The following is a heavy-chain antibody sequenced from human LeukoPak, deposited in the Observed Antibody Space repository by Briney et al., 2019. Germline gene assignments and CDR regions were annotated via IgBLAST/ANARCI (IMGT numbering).Heavy chain of an antibody. CDR2: IYYSGST. Sequence: SETLSLTCTVSGGSISSYYWSWIRQPPGKGLEWTGYIYYSGSTNYNPSLKSRVTISVDTSKNQFSLKLSSVTAADTAVYYCAAGGRSGYYSLDYWGQGTLVTVSS. CDR3: AAGGRSGYYSLDY. D-gene: IGHD3-22*01. J-gene: IGHJ4*02. V-gene: IGHV4-59*12. CDR1: GGSISSYY.